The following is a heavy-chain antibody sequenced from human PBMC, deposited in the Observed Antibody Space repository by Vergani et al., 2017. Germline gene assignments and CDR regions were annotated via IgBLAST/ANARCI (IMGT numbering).Heavy chain of an antibody. Sequence: QVQLVQSGAEVKKPGSSVKVSCKASGGTFSSYAISWVRQAPGQGLEWMGGIIPIFGTANYAQKFQGRVTITADESTSTAYMELRSLRSEDTAVYYCAREAYYYDSSGYRKRKNCDYWGQGTLVTVSS. CDR2: IIPIFGTA. CDR3: AREAYYYDSSGYRKRKNCDY. J-gene: IGHJ4*02. D-gene: IGHD3-22*01. V-gene: IGHV1-69*01. CDR1: GGTFSSYA.